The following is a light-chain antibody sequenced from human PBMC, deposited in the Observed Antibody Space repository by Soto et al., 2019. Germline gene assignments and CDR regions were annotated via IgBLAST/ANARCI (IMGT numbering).Light chain of an antibody. Sequence: GDRVTITCRASQSISTWLAWYQQKPGKAPKLLIYDASNLESGVPSRFSGSGSGTEFTLTISSLQPEDFATYYCQQSYTISPITVGGGTKV. CDR2: DAS. V-gene: IGKV1-5*01. CDR1: QSISTW. J-gene: IGKJ4*01. CDR3: QQSYTISPIT.